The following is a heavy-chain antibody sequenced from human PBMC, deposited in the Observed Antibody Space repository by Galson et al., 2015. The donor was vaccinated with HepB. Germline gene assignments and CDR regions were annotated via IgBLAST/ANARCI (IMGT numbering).Heavy chain of an antibody. J-gene: IGHJ4*02. CDR1: GFTFSSYA. V-gene: IGHV3-23*01. CDR3: ATDVTYHCAQAH. D-gene: IGHD1-14*01. Sequence: SLRLSCAASGFTFSSYAMSWVRQAPGKGLEWVSAISGSGGSTYYADSVKGRFTISRDNSKNTLYLQMNSLRSEDTAVYYCATDVTYHCAQAHWGQGTLVTVSS. CDR2: ISGSGGST.